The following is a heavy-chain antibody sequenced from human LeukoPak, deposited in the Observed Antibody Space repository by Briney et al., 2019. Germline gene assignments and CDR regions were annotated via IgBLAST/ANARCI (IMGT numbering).Heavy chain of an antibody. CDR3: ARMSRLDY. Sequence: SETLSLTCTVSGGAISGSSYYWGWRRQPPGKGVEGVGSIYYTGSSSYNPSLKRQATISVATSKNQFSLRLTSLIAADTAVYYCARMSRLDYWGQGTLVTVSS. CDR2: IYYTGSS. V-gene: IGHV4-39*01. CDR1: GGAISGSSYY. J-gene: IGHJ4*02.